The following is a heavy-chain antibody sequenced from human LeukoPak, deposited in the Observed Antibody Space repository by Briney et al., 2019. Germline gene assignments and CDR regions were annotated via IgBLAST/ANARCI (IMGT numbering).Heavy chain of an antibody. V-gene: IGHV3-30*02. CDR3: ARDYSSGYYLGGYYYYMDV. Sequence: GGSLRLSCAASGFTFSSYGMHWVRQAPGKGLEWVAFIRYDGSNKYYADSVKGRFTISRDNAKNSLYLQMNSLRAEDTAVYYCARDYSSGYYLGGYYYYMDVWGKGTTVTISS. D-gene: IGHD3-22*01. J-gene: IGHJ6*03. CDR2: IRYDGSNK. CDR1: GFTFSSYG.